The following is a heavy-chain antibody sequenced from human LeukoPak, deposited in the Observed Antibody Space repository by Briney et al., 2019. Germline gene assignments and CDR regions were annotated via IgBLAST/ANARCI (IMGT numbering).Heavy chain of an antibody. Sequence: ASVKVSCKASGGTFSSYAISWVRQAPGQGLEWMGGIIPIFGTANYAQKFRGRVTITADKSTRTAYMELSSLRSEDTAVYYCARGATYGEVDYWGQGTLVTVSS. CDR3: ARGATYGEVDY. CDR1: GGTFSSYA. D-gene: IGHD4-17*01. J-gene: IGHJ4*02. CDR2: IIPIFGTA. V-gene: IGHV1-69*06.